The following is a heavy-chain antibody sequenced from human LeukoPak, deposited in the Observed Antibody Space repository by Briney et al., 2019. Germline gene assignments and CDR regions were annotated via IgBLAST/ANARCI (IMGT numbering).Heavy chain of an antibody. D-gene: IGHD1-26*01. J-gene: IGHJ4*02. Sequence: GGSLRLSCAASGFTFSSYSMNWVRQAPGKGLEWVSYISSSGTTIYYADSVKGRFTISRDNAKNSLYLQMNSLRAEDTAVYYCARGSGSYRNDYWGQGTLVTVSS. CDR1: GFTFSSYS. CDR3: ARGSGSYRNDY. V-gene: IGHV3-48*04. CDR2: ISSSGTTI.